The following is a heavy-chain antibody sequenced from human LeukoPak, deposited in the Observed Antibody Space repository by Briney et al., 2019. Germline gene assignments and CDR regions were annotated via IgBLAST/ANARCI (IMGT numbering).Heavy chain of an antibody. J-gene: IGHJ4*02. CDR1: GGSVXSGTYY. CDR3: ARDRVRGNSNPFFDY. D-gene: IGHD4-11*01. Sequence: TSETLSLTCTVSGGSVXSGTYYWSWIRQPPGKGLXGXGYIYYSGTTNYNPSLKSRVTISVGTSKNQFSLKLSSVTAAGTAVYYCARDRVRGNSNPFFDYWGQGTLVTVSS. V-gene: IGHV4-61*01. CDR2: IYYSGTT.